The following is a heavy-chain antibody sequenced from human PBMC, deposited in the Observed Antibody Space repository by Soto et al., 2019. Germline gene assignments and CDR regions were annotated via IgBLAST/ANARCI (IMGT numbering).Heavy chain of an antibody. CDR2: IYYSGST. V-gene: IGHV4-61*01. Sequence: SETLSLTCTVSGDSVSSGSFYWSWIRQPPGKGLEWIGYIYYSGSTNYNPSLKSRVTISMDTSKNQFSLELTSVTAADTAVYYCARLGARYYYYGVDVWGQGTTVAVSS. D-gene: IGHD3-16*02. CDR3: ARLGARYYYYGVDV. CDR1: GDSVSSGSFY. J-gene: IGHJ6*02.